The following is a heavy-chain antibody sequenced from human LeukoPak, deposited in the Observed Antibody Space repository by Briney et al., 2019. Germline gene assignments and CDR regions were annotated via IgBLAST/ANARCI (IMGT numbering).Heavy chain of an antibody. V-gene: IGHV1-2*02. CDR2: INPNSGGT. D-gene: IGHD2-2*01. CDR1: GYTFTGYY. Sequence: ASVKVSCKASGYTFTGYYMHWVRQAPGQGLEWMGWINPNSGGTNYAQKFQGRVTMTRDTSISTAYMELSRLRSDDTAVYYCARDGRTTRYYYYYMDVWGKGTTVTVSS. J-gene: IGHJ6*03. CDR3: ARDGRTTRYYYYYMDV.